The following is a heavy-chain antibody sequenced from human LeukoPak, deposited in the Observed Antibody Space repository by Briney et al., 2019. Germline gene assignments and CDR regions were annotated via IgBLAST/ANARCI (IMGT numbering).Heavy chain of an antibody. CDR2: INPNGGST. D-gene: IGHD6-19*01. CDR3: AREVAVAGNYYYGMDV. J-gene: IGHJ6*02. CDR1: GYTFTTYY. V-gene: IGHV1-46*01. Sequence: ASVKVSCKASGYTFTTYYIHWVRQAPGQGLEWMGIINPNGGSTNCAQKFQGRVTMTRDTSTSTVYMELRSLRSEDTAVYYCAREVAVAGNYYYGMDVWGQGTTVTVSS.